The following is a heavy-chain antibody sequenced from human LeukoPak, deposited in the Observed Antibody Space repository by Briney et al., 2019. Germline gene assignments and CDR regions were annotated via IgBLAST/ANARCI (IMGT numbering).Heavy chain of an antibody. D-gene: IGHD1-1*01. V-gene: IGHV3-23*01. J-gene: IGHJ4*02. CDR3: AKNPRLEGWIYFDS. Sequence: GGALRLSCAASGFTFSSYSTSWVRQAPGEGLEWVSSISGSGGRIDYADSVKGRFTISRDNSKNTLSLQMNSLTAEDTAVYYCAKNPRLEGWIYFDSWGQGILVTVSS. CDR1: GFTFSSYS. CDR2: ISGSGGRI.